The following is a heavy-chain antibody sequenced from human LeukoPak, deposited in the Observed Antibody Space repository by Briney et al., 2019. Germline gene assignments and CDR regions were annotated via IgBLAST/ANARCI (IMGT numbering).Heavy chain of an antibody. D-gene: IGHD2-21*01. V-gene: IGHV1-2*02. CDR1: GYTFTGYY. Sequence: ASVKVSCKASGYTFTGYYMHWVRQAPGQGLEWMGWIDPNSGGTNYAQKFQGRVTMTRDTSISTAYMELSRLRSDDTAVYYCAREGPNIARLVVWTTGWFDPWGQGTLVTVSS. CDR2: IDPNSGGT. CDR3: AREGPNIARLVVWTTGWFDP. J-gene: IGHJ5*02.